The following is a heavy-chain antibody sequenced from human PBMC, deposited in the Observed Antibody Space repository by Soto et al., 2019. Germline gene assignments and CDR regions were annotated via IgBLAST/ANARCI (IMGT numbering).Heavy chain of an antibody. V-gene: IGHV3-11*06. Sequence: GGSLRLSCAASGFTFSDYYMSWIRQAPGKGLEWVSYISGTSSYINYADSVKGRFTISRDNAKNSLYLQMNSLRAEDTAVYYCARDVQQLASYWGQGTLVTVS. CDR3: ARDVQQLASY. CDR1: GFTFSDYY. CDR2: ISGTSSYI. D-gene: IGHD6-13*01. J-gene: IGHJ4*02.